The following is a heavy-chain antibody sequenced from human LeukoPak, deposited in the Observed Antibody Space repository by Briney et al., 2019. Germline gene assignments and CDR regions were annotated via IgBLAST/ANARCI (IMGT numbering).Heavy chain of an antibody. CDR2: IYPGDSGT. CDR1: GYSFTSYW. J-gene: IGHJ4*02. CDR3: ARRSSIATRLFDY. V-gene: IGHV5-51*01. D-gene: IGHD6-6*01. Sequence: GESLKISCKGSGYSFTSYWIGWVRQMPGKGLEWMGIIYPGDSGTIYSPSFQGQVTISADKSISTAYLQWSSLKASDTAIYYCARRSSIATRLFDYWGQGTLVTVSS.